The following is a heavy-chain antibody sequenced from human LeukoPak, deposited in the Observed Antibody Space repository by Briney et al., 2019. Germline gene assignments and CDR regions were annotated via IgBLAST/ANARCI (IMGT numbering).Heavy chain of an antibody. CDR3: ARTILYDSLTGYYSGYWYFDL. CDR2: ISGYNGNT. J-gene: IGHJ2*01. Sequence: ASVKVSCKTSGYTFTNYGISWVRQAPGQGLEWMGWISGYNGNTHYAQKLQDTVTMTTDTSTTTAYMELRSLRSDDTAIYYCARTILYDSLTGYYSGYWYFDLWGRGTLVTVSS. CDR1: GYTFTNYG. V-gene: IGHV1-18*01. D-gene: IGHD3-9*01.